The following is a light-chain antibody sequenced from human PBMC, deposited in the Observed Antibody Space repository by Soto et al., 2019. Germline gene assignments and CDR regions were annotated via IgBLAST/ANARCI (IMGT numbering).Light chain of an antibody. Sequence: QSALTQPRSVSGSPGQSVTISCTGTSSDVGGYNYVSWYQQHPGKAPKLMIYEVSKRPSGVPDRFSGSKSGNTASLPISGLQAEDDADFYGCSYAGSYTVVFGGGTKLTVL. CDR1: SSDVGGYNY. J-gene: IGLJ2*01. CDR2: EVS. CDR3: CSYAGSYTVV. V-gene: IGLV2-11*01.